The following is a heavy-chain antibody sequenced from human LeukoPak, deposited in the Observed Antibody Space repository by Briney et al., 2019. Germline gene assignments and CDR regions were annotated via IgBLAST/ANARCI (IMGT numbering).Heavy chain of an antibody. CDR2: ISGMSSTI. D-gene: IGHD5-24*01. J-gene: IGHJ4*02. V-gene: IGHV3-48*02. Sequence: GGSQRLSCAASGFTFRSYSMNWVRQAPGKGLEWVSFISGMSSTIYYADSVKGRFTISRDNAKNSVYLQMNSLRDEDTAVYYCARDSSDAYNPEPGYWGQGTLVTVSS. CDR3: ARDSSDAYNPEPGY. CDR1: GFTFRSYS.